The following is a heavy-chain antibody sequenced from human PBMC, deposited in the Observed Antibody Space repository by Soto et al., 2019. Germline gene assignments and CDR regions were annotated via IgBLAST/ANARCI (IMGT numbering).Heavy chain of an antibody. CDR3: AKYSSQYSPYSYMDV. J-gene: IGHJ6*03. CDR2: ISGSGGST. CDR1: GFTFSSYA. D-gene: IGHD6-13*01. V-gene: IGHV3-23*01. Sequence: ARGSLRLSCSASGFTFSSYAMSWVRQAPGKGLEWVSVISGSGGSTYDADSVKGRFTISRDKSKNTLYLQMNSLRAEDTAIYYCAKYSSQYSPYSYMDVWGKGTTVTVSS.